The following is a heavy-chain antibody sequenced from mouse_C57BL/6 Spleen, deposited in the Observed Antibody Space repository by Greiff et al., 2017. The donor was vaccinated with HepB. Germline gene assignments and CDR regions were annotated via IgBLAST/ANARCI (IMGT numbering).Heavy chain of an antibody. Sequence: QVHVKQPGAELVRPGSSVKLSCKASGYTFTSYWMHWVKQRPIQGLEWIGNIDPSDSETHYNQKFKDKATLTVDKSSSTAYMQLSSLTSEDSAVYYCATPFDGYYFDYWGQGTTLTVSS. V-gene: IGHV1-52*01. CDR1: GYTFTSYW. CDR3: ATPFDGYYFDY. D-gene: IGHD2-3*01. J-gene: IGHJ2*01. CDR2: IDPSDSET.